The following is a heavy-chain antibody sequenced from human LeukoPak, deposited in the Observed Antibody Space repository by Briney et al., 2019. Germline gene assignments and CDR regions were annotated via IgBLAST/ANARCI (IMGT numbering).Heavy chain of an antibody. CDR3: ARDGGSWPRGGWFDP. CDR1: GFTFSSYS. J-gene: IGHJ5*02. V-gene: IGHV3-21*01. Sequence: PGGSLRLSCAASGFTFSSYSMNWVRQAPGKGLDWVSSISSSSSYIYYADSVKGRFTISRDNAKNSLYLQMNSLRAEDTAVYYCARDGGSWPRGGWFDPWGQGTLVTVSS. CDR2: ISSSSSYI. D-gene: IGHD6-13*01.